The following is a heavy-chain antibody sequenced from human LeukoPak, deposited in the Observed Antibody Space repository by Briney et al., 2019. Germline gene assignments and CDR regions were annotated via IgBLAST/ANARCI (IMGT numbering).Heavy chain of an antibody. J-gene: IGHJ3*02. D-gene: IGHD2-15*01. V-gene: IGHV3-21*01. CDR3: ARASGYCSGGSCYEAFDI. Sequence: GGSLRLSCAASGSTFSSYSMNWVRQAPGKGLEWVSSISSSSSCIYYADSVKGRFTISRDNAKNSLYLQMNSLRAEDTAVYYCARASGYCSGGSCYEAFDIWGQGTMVTVSS. CDR2: ISSSSSCI. CDR1: GSTFSSYS.